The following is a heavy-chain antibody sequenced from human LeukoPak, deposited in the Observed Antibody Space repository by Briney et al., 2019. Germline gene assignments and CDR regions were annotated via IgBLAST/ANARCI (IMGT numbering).Heavy chain of an antibody. J-gene: IGHJ6*02. CDR1: GFTFSSYG. V-gene: IGHV3-33*01. Sequence: PGGSLRLSCAASGFTFSSYGMHWVRQAPGKGLEWVAVIWYDGSNKYYADSVKGRFTISRDNSKNTLYLQMNSLRAEDTAVYYCARNFRTNYYYYGMDVWGQGTTVTVSS. CDR2: IWYDGSNK. CDR3: ARNFRTNYYYYGMDV.